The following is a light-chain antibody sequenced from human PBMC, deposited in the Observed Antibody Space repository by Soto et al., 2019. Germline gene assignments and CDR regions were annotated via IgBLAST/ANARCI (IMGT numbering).Light chain of an antibody. Sequence: EIVWTQSPGTLSLSPGERVTLSCRASQDIRSSLAWYQQKPGQAPRLLIYGASIRATGVPATFSGSGSGTEFTLSISSLQSEHLGVYYCQQDSSWPLTFGGGTKVDI. CDR1: QDIRSS. CDR2: GAS. J-gene: IGKJ4*01. V-gene: IGKV3-15*01. CDR3: QQDSSWPLT.